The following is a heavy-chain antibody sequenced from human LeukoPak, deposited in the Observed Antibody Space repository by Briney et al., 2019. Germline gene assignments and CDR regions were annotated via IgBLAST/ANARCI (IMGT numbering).Heavy chain of an antibody. V-gene: IGHV4-34*01. CDR2: INHSGST. Sequence: PLETLSLTCAVYGGSFSGYYWSWIRQPPGKGLEWIGEINHSGSTNYNPSLKSRVTISVDTSKNQFSLKLSSVTAADTAVYYCARDHGDYVWGSYRHGAFDIWGQGTMVTVSS. CDR3: ARDHGDYVWGSYRHGAFDI. D-gene: IGHD3-16*02. CDR1: GGSFSGYY. J-gene: IGHJ3*02.